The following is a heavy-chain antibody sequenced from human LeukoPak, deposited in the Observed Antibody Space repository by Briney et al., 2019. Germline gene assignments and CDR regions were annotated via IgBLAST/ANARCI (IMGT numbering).Heavy chain of an antibody. J-gene: IGHJ4*02. CDR1: GGSISSYY. Sequence: SETLSLTCTVSGGSISSYYWSWIRQPPGKGLEWIGYIYYSGSTNYNPSLKSRVTISVDTSKNQFSLELSSVTAADTAVYYCARGGFIAAAGVPTEWGQGTLVTVSS. CDR3: ARGGFIAAAGVPTE. D-gene: IGHD6-13*01. CDR2: IYYSGST. V-gene: IGHV4-59*01.